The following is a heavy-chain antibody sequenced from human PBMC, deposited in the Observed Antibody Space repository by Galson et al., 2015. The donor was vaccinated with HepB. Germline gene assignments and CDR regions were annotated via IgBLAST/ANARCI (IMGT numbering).Heavy chain of an antibody. V-gene: IGHV1-18*01. CDR1: GYTFTSYG. J-gene: IGHJ5*02. CDR2: ISAYNGNT. D-gene: IGHD6-13*01. CDR3: ARGESSSWYFAKTTSINWFDP. Sequence: SVKVSCKASGYTFTSYGISWVRQAPGQGLEWMGWISAYNGNTNYAQKLQGRVTMTTDTSTSTAYMELRSLRSDDTAVYYCARGESSSWYFAKTTSINWFDPWGQGTLVTVSS.